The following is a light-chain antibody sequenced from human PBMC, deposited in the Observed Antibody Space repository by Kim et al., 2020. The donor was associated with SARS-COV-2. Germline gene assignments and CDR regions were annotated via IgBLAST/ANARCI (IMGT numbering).Light chain of an antibody. CDR3: QAWDSRTVV. CDR1: KLGDKY. CDR2: QDS. V-gene: IGLV3-1*01. Sequence: SYELTQPPSVSVSPGQTASITCSGDKLGDKYACWYQQKPGQSPVLVIYQDSKRPSGIPERFSGSNSGNTATLPISGTQAMDEADYYCQAWDSRTVVFGGG. J-gene: IGLJ2*01.